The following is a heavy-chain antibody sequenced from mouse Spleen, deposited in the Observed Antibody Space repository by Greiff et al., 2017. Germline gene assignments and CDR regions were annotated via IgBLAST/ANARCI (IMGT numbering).Heavy chain of an antibody. V-gene: IGHV1-4*01. CDR2: INPSSGYT. D-gene: IGHD3-1*01. CDR1: GYTFTSYT. Sequence: QVQLQQSGAELARPGASVKMSCKASGYTFTSYTMHWVKQRPGQGLEWIGYINPSSGYTKYNQKFKDKATLTADKSSSTAYMQLSSLTSEDSAVYYCATLPRAWFAYWGQGTLVTVSA. CDR3: ATLPRAWFAY. J-gene: IGHJ3*01.